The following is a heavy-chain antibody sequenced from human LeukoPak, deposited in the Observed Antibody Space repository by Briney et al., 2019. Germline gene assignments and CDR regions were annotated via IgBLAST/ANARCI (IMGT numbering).Heavy chain of an antibody. CDR3: ARRPAAMKGEDY. CDR2: IISSSSYI. D-gene: IGHD2-2*01. CDR1: GFTFSSYV. V-gene: IGHV3-21*01. Sequence: TGGSLRLSCAASGFTFSSYVMNWVRQAPGKGLEWVSSIISSSSYIYYADSVKGRFTISRDNAKNSLYLQMNSLRAEDTAVYSCARRPAAMKGEDYWGQGTLVTVSS. J-gene: IGHJ4*02.